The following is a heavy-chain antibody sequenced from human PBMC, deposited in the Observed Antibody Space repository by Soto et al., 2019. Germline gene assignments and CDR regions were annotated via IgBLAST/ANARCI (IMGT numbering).Heavy chain of an antibody. J-gene: IGHJ6*02. D-gene: IGHD6-13*01. CDR1: GFTFSSYG. CDR2: ISYDGSNK. V-gene: IGHV3-30*18. Sequence: PGGSLRLSCAASGFTFSSYGMHWARQAPGKGLEWVAVISYDGSNKYYADSVKGRFTISRDNSKNTLYLQMNSLRAEDTAVYYCAKDRGIAAAGTIYYYGMDVWGQGTTVTVSS. CDR3: AKDRGIAAAGTIYYYGMDV.